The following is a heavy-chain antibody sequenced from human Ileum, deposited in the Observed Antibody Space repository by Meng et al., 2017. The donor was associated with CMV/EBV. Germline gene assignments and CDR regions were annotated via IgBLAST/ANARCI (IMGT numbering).Heavy chain of an antibody. Sequence: GESLKISCAASGFTFGTYAMSWVRQAPGKGPEWVSSIGVTGINTYYGDSVKGRFTISRDSSRSTLYLQLNSLRAEDTAVYHCAKSPEWELPFDSWGQGTLVTVSS. CDR1: GFTFGTYA. CDR2: IGVTGINT. J-gene: IGHJ4*02. V-gene: IGHV3-23*01. CDR3: AKSPEWELPFDS. D-gene: IGHD1-26*01.